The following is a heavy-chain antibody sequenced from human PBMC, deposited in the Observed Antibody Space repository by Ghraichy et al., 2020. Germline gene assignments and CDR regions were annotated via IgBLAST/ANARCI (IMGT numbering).Heavy chain of an antibody. J-gene: IGHJ4*02. CDR1: GFTVSNYY. Sequence: GGSLRLSCAASGFTVSNYYMSWVRQAPGKGLEWVSVIYIGGTTYYADSVRGRLTISRDNSKNTLSLQRNSLRAEDTAVYYCARGDGYNFWDYWGQGALVTVSS. D-gene: IGHD5-24*01. CDR2: IYIGGTT. CDR3: ARGDGYNFWDY. V-gene: IGHV3-53*01.